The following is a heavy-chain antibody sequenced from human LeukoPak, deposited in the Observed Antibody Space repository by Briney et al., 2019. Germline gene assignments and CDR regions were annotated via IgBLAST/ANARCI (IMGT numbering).Heavy chain of an antibody. D-gene: IGHD4-17*01. Sequence: SETLSLTCIVSGGSISSYYWSWIRQPAGKGLEWIGRIHTSGSTNYNPSLKSRVTMSVDTSKNQFSLKLTSVTAADTAVYYCARAGDYGDYVGWFDSWGQGTLVTVSS. J-gene: IGHJ5*01. CDR3: ARAGDYGDYVGWFDS. CDR1: GGSISSYY. V-gene: IGHV4-4*07. CDR2: IHTSGST.